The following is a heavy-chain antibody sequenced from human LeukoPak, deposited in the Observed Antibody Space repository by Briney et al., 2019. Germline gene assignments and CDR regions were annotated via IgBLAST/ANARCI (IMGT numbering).Heavy chain of an antibody. D-gene: IGHD1-26*01. CDR3: ARARVLGGGENFDY. V-gene: IGHV3-48*04. J-gene: IGHJ4*02. Sequence: GGSLRLSCAASGFDFSRITMNWVRQAPGKELEWISYISSRTGTIYYADSVKGRFTVSIDDAKNSLCLQMNSLRAEDTAVYYCARARVLGGGENFDYWGQGTLVTVSS. CDR1: GFDFSRIT. CDR2: ISSRTGTI.